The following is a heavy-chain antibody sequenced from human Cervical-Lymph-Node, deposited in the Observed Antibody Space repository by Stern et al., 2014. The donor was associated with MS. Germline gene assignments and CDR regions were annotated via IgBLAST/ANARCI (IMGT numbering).Heavy chain of an antibody. CDR2: IYYTGRT. J-gene: IGHJ4*02. CDR3: ARQGSFDFWSG. CDR1: GGSVSSSTYY. D-gene: IGHD3-3*01. V-gene: IGHV4-39*01. Sequence: QLQLQESGPGLVKPSETLSLTCTVSGGSVSSSTYYWGWIRQPPGKNLEWIGSIYYTGRTYYNPSLTSRLTISIDASKKQFSLKLPSVTAADTAVYYCARQGSFDFWSGWGQGTLVTVSS.